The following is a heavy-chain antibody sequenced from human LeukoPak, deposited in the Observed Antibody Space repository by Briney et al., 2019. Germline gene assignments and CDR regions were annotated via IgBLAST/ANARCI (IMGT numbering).Heavy chain of an antibody. J-gene: IGHJ6*02. CDR2: ISWNSGSI. V-gene: IGHV3-9*01. Sequence: GRSLRLSCAASGFTFDDYAMHWVRQAPGKGLEWVSDISWNSGSIGYADSVKGRFTISRDNAKNSLYLQMNSLRAEDTALYYCAKDRLYYYYYGMDVWGQGTTVTVSS. CDR1: GFTFDDYA. CDR3: AKDRLYYYYYGMDV.